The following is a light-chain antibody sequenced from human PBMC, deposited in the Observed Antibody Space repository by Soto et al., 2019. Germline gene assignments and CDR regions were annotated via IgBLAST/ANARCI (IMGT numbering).Light chain of an antibody. CDR3: QQHSNWSFS. V-gene: IGKV3-11*01. J-gene: IGKJ3*01. Sequence: EMLLTQSPATLPLSPGEIATLSCRASQTISNNLVWYQNKPGQAPRPLNYHASLRATGIPGRFSCSGSGTDFTLSIRSLETEEFAVYYGQQHSNWSFSFGPGTKVDIE. CDR1: QTISNN. CDR2: HAS.